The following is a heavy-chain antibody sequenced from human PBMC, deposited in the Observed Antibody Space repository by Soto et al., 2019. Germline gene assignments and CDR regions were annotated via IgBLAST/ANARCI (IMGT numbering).Heavy chain of an antibody. CDR3: ARGVIVGPYYYSYGMDV. CDR1: GYTFTSYG. V-gene: IGHV1-18*04. D-gene: IGHD1-26*01. Sequence: GASVKVSCKASGYTFTSYGISWVRQAPGQGLEWMGWISAYNGNTNYAQKLQGRVTMTTDTSTSTAYMELRSLRSDDTAVYYCARGVIVGPYYYSYGMDVWGQGTTVTVSS. J-gene: IGHJ6*02. CDR2: ISAYNGNT.